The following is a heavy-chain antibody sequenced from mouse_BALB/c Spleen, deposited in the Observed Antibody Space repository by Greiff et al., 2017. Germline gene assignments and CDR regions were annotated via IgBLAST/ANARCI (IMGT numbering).Heavy chain of an antibody. V-gene: IGHV3-8*02. CDR3: ARYPLSYGYYAMDY. Sequence: VQLKESGPSLVKPSQTLSLTCSVTGDSITSGYWNWIRKFPGNKLEYMGYISYSGSTYYNPSLKSRISITRDTSKNQYYLQLNSVTTEDTATYYCARYPLSYGYYAMDYWGQGTSVTVSS. J-gene: IGHJ4*01. D-gene: IGHD1-1*02. CDR2: ISYSGST. CDR1: GDSITSGY.